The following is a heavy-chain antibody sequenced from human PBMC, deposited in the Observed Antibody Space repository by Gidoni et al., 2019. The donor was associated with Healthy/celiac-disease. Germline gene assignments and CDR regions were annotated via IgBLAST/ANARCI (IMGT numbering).Heavy chain of an antibody. V-gene: IGHV3-7*01. CDR1: GFTFSSYW. CDR2: IKQDGSEK. J-gene: IGHJ6*02. CDR3: ARDRAAAGTPYYYYGMDV. D-gene: IGHD6-13*01. Sequence: EVQLVESGGGLVQPGGSLRLSCAASGFTFSSYWMSWVRQAPGKGLEWVANIKQDGSEKYYVDSVKGRFTISRDNAKNSLYLQMNSLRAEDTAVYYCARDRAAAGTPYYYYGMDVWGQGTTVTVSS.